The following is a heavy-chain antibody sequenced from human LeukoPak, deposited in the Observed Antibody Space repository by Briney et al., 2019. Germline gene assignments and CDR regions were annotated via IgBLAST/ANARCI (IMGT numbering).Heavy chain of an antibody. Sequence: PSETLSLTCAVYGGSFSGYYWSWIRQPPGKGLEWIGEINHSGSTNYNPSLKSRVTISVDTSKNQFSLKLSSVTAADTAVYYCARGVSNLFDYWGQGTLVTVSS. CDR2: INHSGST. CDR1: GGSFSGYY. CDR3: ARGVSNLFDY. D-gene: IGHD6-13*01. V-gene: IGHV4-34*01. J-gene: IGHJ4*02.